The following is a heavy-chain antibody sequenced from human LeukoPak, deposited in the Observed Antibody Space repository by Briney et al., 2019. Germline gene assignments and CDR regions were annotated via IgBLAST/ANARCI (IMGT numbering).Heavy chain of an antibody. CDR3: ARGGDDYGDYGPFDY. CDR1: GGTFSSYA. V-gene: IGHV1-69*13. CDR2: IIPIFGTA. D-gene: IGHD4-17*01. J-gene: IGHJ4*02. Sequence: SVKVSCKASGGTFSSYAISWVRQAPGQGLEWMGGIIPIFGTANYAQKFQGRVTITADESTSTAYMELSSLRSEDTAVYYCARGGDDYGDYGPFDYWGQGTLVTVSS.